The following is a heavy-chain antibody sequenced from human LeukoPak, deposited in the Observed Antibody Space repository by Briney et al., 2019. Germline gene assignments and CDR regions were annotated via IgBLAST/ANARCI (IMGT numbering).Heavy chain of an antibody. J-gene: IGHJ3*02. CDR3: ARAAFVLRYFDWLGSDAFDI. CDR2: ISGSGGNT. D-gene: IGHD3-9*01. V-gene: IGHV3-23*01. CDR1: GFTFSSYA. Sequence: GGSLRLSCAASGFTFSSYAMSWVRRAPGKGLEWVSAISGSGGNTYYADSVKGRFTISRDNSKNTLYLQMNSLRAEDTAVYYCARAAFVLRYFDWLGSDAFDIWGQGTMVTVSS.